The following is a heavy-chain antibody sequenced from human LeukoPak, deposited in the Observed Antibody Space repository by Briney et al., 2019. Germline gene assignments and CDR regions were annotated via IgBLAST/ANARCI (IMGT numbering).Heavy chain of an antibody. CDR2: IYHSGNT. V-gene: IGHV4-4*02. Sequence: SETLSLTCAVSGDSISRSNWWSWVRQPPGKGLEWIGVIYHSGNTNYNPPLKSRVTISLDKSKNQFSLRLTSVIAADTAFYYCATLQRDWPVDYWGHGSLVTVSS. D-gene: IGHD1-1*01. CDR3: ATLQRDWPVDY. J-gene: IGHJ4*01. CDR1: GDSISRSNW.